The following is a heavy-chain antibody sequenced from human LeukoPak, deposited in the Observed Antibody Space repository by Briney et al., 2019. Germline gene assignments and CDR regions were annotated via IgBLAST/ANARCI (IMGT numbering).Heavy chain of an antibody. J-gene: IGHJ4*02. Sequence: SETLSLTCTVSGGSMSSYYWTWIRQPPGKGLEWIGYIFSSGATNYNPSLKSRVTMSVDTSKNQFSLRLSSVTAADTAVYYCARRAKNAYCFDYWGQRTLVTVSS. V-gene: IGHV4-59*08. CDR2: IFSSGAT. CDR3: ARRAKNAYCFDY. D-gene: IGHD1-26*01. CDR1: GGSMSSYY.